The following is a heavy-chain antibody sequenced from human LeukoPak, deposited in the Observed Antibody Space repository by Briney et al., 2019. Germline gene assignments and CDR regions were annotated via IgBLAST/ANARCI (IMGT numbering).Heavy chain of an antibody. CDR1: GFIFSSYS. D-gene: IGHD3-22*01. CDR3: ARAAPTRTLIGSGADY. J-gene: IGHJ4*02. Sequence: GGSLRLSCAGSGFIFSSYSMNWVRQAPGKGLEWVSSISSSSSYIYYADSVKGRFTISRDNAKNSLYLQMSSLRAEDTAVYYCARAAPTRTLIGSGADYWGQGTLVTVSS. CDR2: ISSSSSYI. V-gene: IGHV3-21*01.